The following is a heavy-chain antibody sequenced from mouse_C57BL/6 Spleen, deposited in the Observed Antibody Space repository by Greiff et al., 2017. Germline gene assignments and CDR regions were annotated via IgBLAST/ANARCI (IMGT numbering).Heavy chain of an antibody. J-gene: IGHJ1*03. CDR1: GYTFTDYN. Sequence: VHVKQSGPELVKPGASVKMSCKASGYTFTDYNMHWVKQSHGKSLEWIGYINPNNGGTSYNQKFKGKATLTVNKSSSTAYMELRSLTSEDSAVYYCARERRGNYGYFDVWGTGTTVTVSS. V-gene: IGHV1-22*01. CDR2: INPNNGGT. CDR3: ARERRGNYGYFDV. D-gene: IGHD2-1*01.